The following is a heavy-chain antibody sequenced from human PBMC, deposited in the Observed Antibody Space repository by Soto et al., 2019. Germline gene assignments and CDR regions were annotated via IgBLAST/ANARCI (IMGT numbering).Heavy chain of an antibody. CDR1: VVSVGTFF. J-gene: IGHJ5*02. CDR3: ARARGFGDFPRRFEP. CDR2: SYGGYA. Sequence: SETLSLTCTVSVVSVGTFFWSWIRQTPGGGLDVIAHSYGGYAHYSPSLQSRIRVSTDTSKNQFSMQLKSVTPADTAVYFCARARGFGDFPRRFEPWGQGIMVTLSS. V-gene: IGHV4-59*02. D-gene: IGHD4-17*01.